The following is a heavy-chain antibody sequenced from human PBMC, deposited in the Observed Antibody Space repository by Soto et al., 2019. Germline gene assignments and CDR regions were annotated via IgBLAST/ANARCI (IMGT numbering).Heavy chain of an antibody. Sequence: ASVKVSCKASGYSFTGYYMHWVRQAPGQGLEWMGWINPNSGGTNYAQKFQGWVTMTRDTSISTAYMELSRLRSDDTAVYYCARDGSAAGAYYYYGMDVWGQGTTVTVSS. D-gene: IGHD6-13*01. CDR1: GYSFTGYY. J-gene: IGHJ6*02. CDR3: ARDGSAAGAYYYYGMDV. CDR2: INPNSGGT. V-gene: IGHV1-2*04.